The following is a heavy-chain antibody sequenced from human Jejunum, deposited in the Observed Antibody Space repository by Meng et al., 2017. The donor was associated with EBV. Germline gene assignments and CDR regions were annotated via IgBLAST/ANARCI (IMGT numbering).Heavy chain of an antibody. V-gene: IGHV4-39*01. CDR3: ARAPSVAAAGLNNWFDP. Sequence: PLQGSGPGLVKPSETLSLTCTVSGASISSSSYYWAWIRQPPGKGLEWIGSIYSSGSTYYNPSLKSRVTISVDTSKNQFSLKLSSVTAADTAVCYCARAPSVAAAGLNNWFDPWGQGTLVTVSS. J-gene: IGHJ5*02. D-gene: IGHD6-13*01. CDR2: IYSSGST. CDR1: GASISSSSYY.